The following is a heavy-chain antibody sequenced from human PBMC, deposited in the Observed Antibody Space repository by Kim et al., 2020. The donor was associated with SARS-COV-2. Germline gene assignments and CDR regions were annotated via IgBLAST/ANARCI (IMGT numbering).Heavy chain of an antibody. V-gene: IGHV3-15*01. CDR1: GFTFSNAW. D-gene: IGHD5-18*01. CDR3: TTEQRLKYNWFDP. Sequence: GGSLRLSCAASGFTFSNAWVSWVRQVPGMGLEWVGRIKCKTDGGITDYAEPVRGRFALSRDDSENTLYLQMNSQKNEDTGVYYCTTEQRLKYNWFDPWGQGTLVTVAA. J-gene: IGHJ5*02. CDR2: IKCKTDGGIT.